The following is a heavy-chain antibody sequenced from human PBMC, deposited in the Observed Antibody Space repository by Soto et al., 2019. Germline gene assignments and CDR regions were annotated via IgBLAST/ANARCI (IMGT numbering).Heavy chain of an antibody. CDR3: ATRSPAFDY. V-gene: IGHV1-18*01. CDR1: GYMFTSYG. Sequence: QVQMVQSGPEVKKPGASVKVSCRTSGYMFTSYGISWVRQAPGQGLEWVGWISTDKGHTNYAQKFQGRVTMTTDTSTSTGYTELRSLRSDDTSVYYCATRSPAFDYWGQGTLVTVST. CDR2: ISTDKGHT. J-gene: IGHJ4*02.